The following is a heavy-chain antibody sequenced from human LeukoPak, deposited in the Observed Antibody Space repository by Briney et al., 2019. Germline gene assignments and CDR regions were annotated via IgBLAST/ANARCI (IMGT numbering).Heavy chain of an antibody. D-gene: IGHD6-13*01. CDR3: ARVRGSSWHGESYYFDY. CDR1: GFTFSSYS. CDR2: ISSSSSTI. V-gene: IGHV3-48*01. Sequence: GSLRLSCAASGFTFSSYSMNWVRQAPGKGLEWVSYISSSSSTIYYADSVKGRFTISRDNAKNSLYLQMNSLRAEDTAVYYCARVRGSSWHGESYYFDYWGQGTLVTVSS. J-gene: IGHJ4*02.